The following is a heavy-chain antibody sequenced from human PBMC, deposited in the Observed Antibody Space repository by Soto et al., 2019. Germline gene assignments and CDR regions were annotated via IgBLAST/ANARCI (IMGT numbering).Heavy chain of an antibody. V-gene: IGHV5-51*01. J-gene: IGHJ4*02. CDR1: GYSFTSYY. CDR3: ARRDSKAGRYYFDY. CDR2: FYPGNSDT. D-gene: IGHD6-19*01. Sequence: PGESLKISCQGSGYSFTSYYIGWVRQMPGKGLEWMGNFYPGNSDTTYSPSFQGQVTISADKSISTAYLQWSSLKASDTAMYYCARRDSKAGRYYFDYWGQGTLVTVS.